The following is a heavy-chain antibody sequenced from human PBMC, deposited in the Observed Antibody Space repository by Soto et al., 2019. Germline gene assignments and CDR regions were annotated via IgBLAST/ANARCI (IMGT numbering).Heavy chain of an antibody. CDR2: ISYDGSNK. CDR1: EFTFSHYS. J-gene: IGHJ4*02. V-gene: IGHV3-30-3*01. CDR3: ARDRQGALVVVAATGGFDS. Sequence: VQLVESGGGVVQPGRSLTLSCAASEFTFSHYSMHWVRQAPDLGLEWVAFISYDGSNKYYADSVKGRFTISRDNANNTLFLQMSSLRVEDTGVYYCARDRQGALVVVAATGGFDSWGQGTLVTVSS. D-gene: IGHD2-15*01.